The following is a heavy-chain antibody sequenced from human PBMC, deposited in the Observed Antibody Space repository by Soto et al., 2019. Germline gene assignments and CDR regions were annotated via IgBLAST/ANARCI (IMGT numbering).Heavy chain of an antibody. D-gene: IGHD3-10*01. CDR3: ARDSRSGVYYYGMDV. CDR1: GGSISSGCYY. CDR2: IYYSGST. J-gene: IGHJ6*02. Sequence: SETLCLTCTVSGGSISSGCYYWSWIRQHPGKGLEWIGYIYYSGSTYYNPSLKSRVTISVDTSKNQFSLKLSSVTAADTAVYYCARDSRSGVYYYGMDVWGQGTTVTVSS. V-gene: IGHV4-31*03.